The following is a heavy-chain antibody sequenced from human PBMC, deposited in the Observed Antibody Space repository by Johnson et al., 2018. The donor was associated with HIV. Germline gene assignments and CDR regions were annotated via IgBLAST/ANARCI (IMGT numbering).Heavy chain of an antibody. J-gene: IGHJ3*02. V-gene: IGHV3-7*01. CDR2: IKQDGSEK. D-gene: IGHD6-13*01. Sequence: VQLVESGGGLVKPGGSLRLSCAASGFTFSRYWLTWVRQAPGKGLEWVANIKQDGSEKYYVDSVKVRFTISRDNAKKSLYLQMNSLRAEDTAVYYCARVDGSTWYSLYDAFDIWGQGTMVTVSS. CDR1: GFTFSRYW. CDR3: ARVDGSTWYSLYDAFDI.